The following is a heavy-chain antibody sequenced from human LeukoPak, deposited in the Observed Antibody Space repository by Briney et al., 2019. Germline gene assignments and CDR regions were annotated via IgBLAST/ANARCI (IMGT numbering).Heavy chain of an antibody. CDR1: GGTFSSYA. J-gene: IGHJ6*03. Sequence: ASVKVSCKASGGTFSSYAISWVRQAPGQGLEWMGGIIPIFGTANYAQKFQGRVTITADKSTSTAYMELSSLRSEDTAVYYCARANTFWSGYYRSYYYYYMDVWGKGTTVTVSS. CDR2: IIPIFGTA. V-gene: IGHV1-69*06. D-gene: IGHD3-3*01. CDR3: ARANTFWSGYYRSYYYYYMDV.